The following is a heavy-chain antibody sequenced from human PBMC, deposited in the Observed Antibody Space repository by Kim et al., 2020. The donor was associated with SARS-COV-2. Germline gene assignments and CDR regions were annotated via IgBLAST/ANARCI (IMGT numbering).Heavy chain of an antibody. J-gene: IGHJ6*02. V-gene: IGHV3-7*01. CDR3: ARVYCSSTSCYGSYYYGMDV. CDR1: GFTFSSYW. CDR2: IKQDGSEK. Sequence: GGSLRLSCAASGFTFSSYWMSWVRQAPGKGLEWVANIKQDGSEKYYVDSVKGRFTISRDNAKNSLYLQMNSLRAEDTAVYYCARVYCSSTSCYGSYYYGMDVWGQGTTVTVSS. D-gene: IGHD2-2*01.